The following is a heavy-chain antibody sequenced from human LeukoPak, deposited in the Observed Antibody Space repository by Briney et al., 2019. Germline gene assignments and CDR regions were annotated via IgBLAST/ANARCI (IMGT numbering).Heavy chain of an antibody. CDR2: NKSKTDGGTT. CDR1: GFTFSNAW. D-gene: IGHD3-16*02. J-gene: IGHJ4*02. CDR3: TTDLLPYRIY. Sequence: GGSLRLSCAASGFTFSNAWRSWVRQAPGKGLEWVGRNKSKTDGGTTDYAAPVKGRFTISRDDSKNTLYLQMNSLKTEDTAVYYCTTDLLPYRIYWGQGTLVTVSS. V-gene: IGHV3-15*01.